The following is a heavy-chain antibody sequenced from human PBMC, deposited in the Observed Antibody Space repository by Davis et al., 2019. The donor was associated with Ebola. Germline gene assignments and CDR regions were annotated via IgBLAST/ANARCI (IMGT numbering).Heavy chain of an antibody. CDR1: GGSIDIYY. Sequence: MPSETLSLICIVSGGSIDIYYWNWIRQPPGKGLEWIGWIYNTGRTNYNPSLKSRVTISVDTPKNQFSLKLSSVTAADTAVYYCARDSSSIGWYFDLWGRGTLVSVSS. CDR2: IYNTGRT. V-gene: IGHV4-59*01. CDR3: ARDSSSIGWYFDL. J-gene: IGHJ2*01. D-gene: IGHD6-6*01.